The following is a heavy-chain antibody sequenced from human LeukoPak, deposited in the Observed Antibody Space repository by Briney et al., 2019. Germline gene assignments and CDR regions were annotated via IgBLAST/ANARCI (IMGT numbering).Heavy chain of an antibody. J-gene: IGHJ4*02. Sequence: SETLSLTCTVSGGSLSSYYWSWIRQPPGKGLEWIGYIYTSGSTNYNPSLKSRVTISVDTSKNQFSLKLSSVTAADTAVYYCARQDRGGPYYYFDYWGQGTLVTVSS. CDR1: GGSLSSYY. V-gene: IGHV4-4*09. D-gene: IGHD3-10*01. CDR2: IYTSGST. CDR3: ARQDRGGPYYYFDY.